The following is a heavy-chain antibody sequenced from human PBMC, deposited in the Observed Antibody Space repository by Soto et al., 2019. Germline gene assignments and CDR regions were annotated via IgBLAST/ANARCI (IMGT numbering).Heavy chain of an antibody. CDR2: ISGGGGDT. Sequence: SGGSLRLSCAASGFTFSAYAVSWVRQAPGKGPEWVSAISGGGGDTFYADSVKGRFTISRDNPKKTLELQMNSLRAEDTAVYYCVKDWSGDKCPCLDVWGQGTTVTVSS. J-gene: IGHJ6*02. CDR3: VKDWSGDKCPCLDV. D-gene: IGHD3-3*01. V-gene: IGHV3-23*01. CDR1: GFTFSAYA.